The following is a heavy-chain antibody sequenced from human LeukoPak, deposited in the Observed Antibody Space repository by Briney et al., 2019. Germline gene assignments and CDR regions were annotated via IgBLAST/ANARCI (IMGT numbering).Heavy chain of an antibody. CDR3: ARTYSSSSLGCYY. CDR1: GYSFTSYL. CDR2: IYPGDSDT. Sequence: PGESLKISCKGSGYSFTSYLIGWVRQIPRKGMEWMGIIYPGDSDTRYRPSFQGQVTISADKCLSTAYLQWSSLKASDTAMYYCARTYSSSSLGCYYWGQGTLVTVSS. J-gene: IGHJ4*02. D-gene: IGHD6-6*01. V-gene: IGHV5-51*01.